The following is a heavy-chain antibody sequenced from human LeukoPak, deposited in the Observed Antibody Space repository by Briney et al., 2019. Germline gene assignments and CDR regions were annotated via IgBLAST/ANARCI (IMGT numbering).Heavy chain of an antibody. J-gene: IGHJ4*02. CDR1: GFTFSSYS. CDR3: ARDVEAVAGTKIYYFDY. CDR2: ISSSSSYI. Sequence: GGSLRLSCAASGFTFSSYSMNWVRQAPGKGLEWVSSISSSSSYIYYADSVKGRFTISRDNAKNSLYLQMNSLRAEDTAVYYCARDVEAVAGTKIYYFDYWGQGTLVTVSS. V-gene: IGHV3-21*01. D-gene: IGHD6-19*01.